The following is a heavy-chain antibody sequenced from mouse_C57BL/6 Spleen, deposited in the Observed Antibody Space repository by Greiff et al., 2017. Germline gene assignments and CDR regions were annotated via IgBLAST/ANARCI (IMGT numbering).Heavy chain of an antibody. J-gene: IGHJ2*01. D-gene: IGHD1-1*01. CDR1: GFSLSTFGMG. Sequence: QVTLKVSGPGILQPSQTLSLTCSFSGFSLSTFGMGVGWIRQPSGKGLEWLAPIWWDDDKYYNPALKSRLTISKDTSKNQVFLKIANVDTADTATYYCARVPSTTVVSPDYWGQGTTLTVSS. V-gene: IGHV8-8*01. CDR2: IWWDDDK. CDR3: ARVPSTTVVSPDY.